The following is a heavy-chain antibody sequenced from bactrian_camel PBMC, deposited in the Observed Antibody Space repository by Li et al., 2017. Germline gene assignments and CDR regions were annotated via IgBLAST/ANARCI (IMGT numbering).Heavy chain of an antibody. CDR2: IYSRQPYP. J-gene: IGHJ4*01. V-gene: IGHV3S40*01. CDR1: GYTYSSTC. Sequence: VQLVESGGGSVQAGGSLTLACSASGYTYSSTCMGWFRQAPGEEREAVATIYSRQPYPAYADSVQGRFAISQDKVKNTVYLQMNSLKPEDTAIYYCAGLSSWAAGLCAVTMEYKYWGRGTQVTVS. CDR3: AGLSSWAAGLCAVTMEYKY. D-gene: IGHD6*01.